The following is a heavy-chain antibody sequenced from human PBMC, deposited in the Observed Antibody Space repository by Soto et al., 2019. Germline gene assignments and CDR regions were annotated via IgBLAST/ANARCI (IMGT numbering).Heavy chain of an antibody. CDR2: INHGGST. Sequence: QVQLQQWGAGLLKPSETLSLTCAVYGGSFSGYYWSWIGQPPGKGLEWIGEINHGGSTNYNPSLKSRVTISVDTSRNQFSLKLSSVTAADTAVYYCARGRIVLVPAAKYNWFDPWGQGTLVTVSS. V-gene: IGHV4-34*01. CDR1: GGSFSGYY. J-gene: IGHJ5*02. CDR3: ARGRIVLVPAAKYNWFDP. D-gene: IGHD2-2*01.